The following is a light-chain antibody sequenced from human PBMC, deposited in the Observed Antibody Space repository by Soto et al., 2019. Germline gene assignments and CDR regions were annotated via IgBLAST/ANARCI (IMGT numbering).Light chain of an antibody. CDR3: QQYNDWPPYT. CDR1: QTVTGA. V-gene: IGKV3-15*01. CDR2: GAS. Sequence: EIVMTQSPATLSVSPGERATLSCRASQTVTGALAWYQQKPGQAPRLLLYGASTRATGVPDRFSDSGSGTDFTLTISSLQSEDFAVYYCQQYNDWPPYTFGQGTNVEIK. J-gene: IGKJ2*01.